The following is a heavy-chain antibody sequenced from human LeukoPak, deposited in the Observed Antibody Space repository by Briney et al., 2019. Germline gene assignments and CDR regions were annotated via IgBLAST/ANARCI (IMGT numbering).Heavy chain of an antibody. CDR3: ARDHDYYGSGPDYYGMDV. V-gene: IGHV1-46*01. Sequence: ASVKVSCKASGYTFTSYYMHWVRQAPGQGLEWMGIINPSGGSTTYAQKFQGRVTMTRDTSTSTVYMELSSLGSEDTAVYYCARDHDYYGSGPDYYGMDVWGKGTTVTVSS. D-gene: IGHD3-10*01. CDR1: GYTFTSYY. J-gene: IGHJ6*04. CDR2: INPSGGST.